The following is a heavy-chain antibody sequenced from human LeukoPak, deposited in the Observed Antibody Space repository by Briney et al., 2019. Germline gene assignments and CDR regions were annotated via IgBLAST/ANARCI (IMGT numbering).Heavy chain of an antibody. J-gene: IGHJ4*02. V-gene: IGHV5-51*01. Sequence: GESLKISCKVSGYRFANYWIAWVRQMPGKGLEWMGIIYPDDSDTRYSPSFQGQVTISADKSINTAYLQWSSLKASDTAMYYCARQASSSSGGYWGQGTLVTVSS. CDR2: IYPDDSDT. CDR1: GYRFANYW. D-gene: IGHD6-6*01. CDR3: ARQASSSSGGY.